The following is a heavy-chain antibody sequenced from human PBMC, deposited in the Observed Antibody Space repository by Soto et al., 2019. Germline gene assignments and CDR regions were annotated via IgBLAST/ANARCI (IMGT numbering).Heavy chain of an antibody. CDR1: GGSIRRHF. J-gene: IGHJ5*01. CDR3: ARGGLYRSQTANFDS. V-gene: IGHV4-59*11. D-gene: IGHD6-19*01. Sequence: PSATLYLTCIVSGGSIRRHFGNGIRQPPGKLMEWIGYIYYSGSTNSSPALKSRVTMAVDTSKNQFSLSLNCVTTANTAVYYCARGGLYRSQTANFDSWGQGILVT. CDR2: IYYSGST.